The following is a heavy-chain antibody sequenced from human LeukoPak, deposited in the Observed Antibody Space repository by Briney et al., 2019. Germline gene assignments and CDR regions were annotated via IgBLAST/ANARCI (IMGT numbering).Heavy chain of an antibody. J-gene: IGHJ4*02. CDR2: IYPGDSDT. Sequence: GESLKIPCKGSGYSFTSYWIGWVRQMPGKGLEWMGIIYPGDSDTRYSPSFQGQVTISADKSISTAYLQWSSLKASDTAMYYCASSTDTAMVPYYFDYWGQGTLVTVSS. CDR3: ASSTDTAMVPYYFDY. CDR1: GYSFTSYW. V-gene: IGHV5-51*01. D-gene: IGHD5-18*01.